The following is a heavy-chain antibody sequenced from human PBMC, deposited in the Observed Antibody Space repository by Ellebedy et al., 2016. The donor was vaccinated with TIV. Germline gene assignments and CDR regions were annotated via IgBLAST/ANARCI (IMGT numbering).Heavy chain of an antibody. CDR3: ARDGSSGWDAQDY. V-gene: IGHV1-46*01. J-gene: IGHJ4*02. CDR1: GYTFTSYY. CDR2: INPSGGST. Sequence: ASVKVSXXASGYTFTSYYMHWVRQAPGQGLEWMGIINPSGGSTSYAQKFQGRVTMTRDTSTSTVYMELSSLRSEDTAVYYCARDGSSGWDAQDYWGQGTLVTVSS. D-gene: IGHD6-19*01.